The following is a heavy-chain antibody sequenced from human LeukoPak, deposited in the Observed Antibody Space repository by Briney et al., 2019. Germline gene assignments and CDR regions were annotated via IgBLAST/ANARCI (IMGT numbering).Heavy chain of an antibody. Sequence: GGSLRLSCAASGFTFSSYAMSWVRQAPGKGLEWVSAISGSGGSTYYADSVKGRFTISRDNSKNTLYLQMNSLSAEDTAVYYCAKPLDSSGYYYVNYFDYWGQGTLVTVSS. CDR1: GFTFSSYA. J-gene: IGHJ4*02. CDR3: AKPLDSSGYYYVNYFDY. CDR2: ISGSGGST. V-gene: IGHV3-23*01. D-gene: IGHD3-22*01.